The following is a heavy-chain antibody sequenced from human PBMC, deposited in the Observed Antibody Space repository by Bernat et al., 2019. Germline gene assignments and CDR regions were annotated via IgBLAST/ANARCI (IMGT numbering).Heavy chain of an antibody. J-gene: IGHJ3*02. CDR2: IYWDDDK. Sequence: QITLKESGPTLVKPTQTLTLTCTFSGFSLSTSGVGVGWIRQPPGKALEWLALIYWDDDKRYSPSLKSRLTITKDTSNNQVVLTMTNMDPVDTATYYCAHRRISGSTTGRGAFDIWGQGTMVTVSS. CDR1: GFSLSTSGVG. CDR3: AHRRISGSTTGRGAFDI. V-gene: IGHV2-5*02. D-gene: IGHD1-26*01.